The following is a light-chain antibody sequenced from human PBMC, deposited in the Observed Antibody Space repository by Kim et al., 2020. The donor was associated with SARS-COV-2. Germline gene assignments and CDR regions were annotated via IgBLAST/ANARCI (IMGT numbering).Light chain of an antibody. CDR3: QQSSKWPLT. CDR1: QSVGSS. V-gene: IGKV3-11*01. J-gene: IGKJ4*01. Sequence: EIVLTQSPATLSLSPGERATLSCRASQSVGSSLAWYQQKPGQPPRPLIYDASNRATGIPARFSGSGSGTDFTLTISSLESEDFAVYYCQQSSKWPLTFGGGTKVDIK. CDR2: DAS.